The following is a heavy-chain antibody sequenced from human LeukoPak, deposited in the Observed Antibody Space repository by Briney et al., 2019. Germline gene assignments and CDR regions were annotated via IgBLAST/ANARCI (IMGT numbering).Heavy chain of an antibody. V-gene: IGHV3-23*01. D-gene: IGHD3-9*01. CDR2: ISGSGGST. Sequence: GGSLRLSCAASGFTFSSYAMHWVRQAPGKGLEWVSAISGSGGSTYYADSVKGRFTISRDNSKNTLYLQMNSLRVEDTAVYYCARDYDILTGPQTPFDYWGQGTLVTVSS. CDR1: GFTFSSYA. CDR3: ARDYDILTGPQTPFDY. J-gene: IGHJ4*02.